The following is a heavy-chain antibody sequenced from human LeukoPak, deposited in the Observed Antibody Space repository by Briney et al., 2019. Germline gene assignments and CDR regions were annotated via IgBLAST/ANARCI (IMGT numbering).Heavy chain of an antibody. J-gene: IGHJ6*02. V-gene: IGHV1-69*13. CDR2: IIPIFGTA. D-gene: IGHD3-16*01. CDR3: ARDKGPGYDLSSYYYYGMDV. CDR1: GGTFSSYA. Sequence: ASVKVSCKASGGTFSSYAISWVRQAPGQGLEWMGGIIPIFGTANYAQKFQGRVTITADESTSTAYMELSSLRSEDTAVYYCARDKGPGYDLSSYYYYGMDVWGQGTTVTVSS.